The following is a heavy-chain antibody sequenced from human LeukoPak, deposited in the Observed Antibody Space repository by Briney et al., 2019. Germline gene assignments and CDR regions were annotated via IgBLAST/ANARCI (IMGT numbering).Heavy chain of an antibody. CDR1: GYSFTSYW. CDR2: IYPGDSDT. Sequence: ESLKISCKGSGYSFTSYWIGWVRQMPGKGLEWMGIIYPGDSDTRYSPSFQGQVTISADKSISTAYLQWSSLKASDTAMYYCATSQIYDSSGYQPKYFDYWGQGTLVTVSS. V-gene: IGHV5-51*01. J-gene: IGHJ4*02. D-gene: IGHD3-22*01. CDR3: ATSQIYDSSGYQPKYFDY.